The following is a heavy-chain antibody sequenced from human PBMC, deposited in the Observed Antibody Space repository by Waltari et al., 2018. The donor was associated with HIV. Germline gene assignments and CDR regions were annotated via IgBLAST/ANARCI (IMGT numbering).Heavy chain of an antibody. J-gene: IGHJ6*02. D-gene: IGHD6-19*01. CDR3: ARARGYSSGWYGERYYYGMDV. Sequence: QPGGSLRLSCAASGFTFSSYDMHWVRQATGKGLEWVSAIGTAGDTYYPGSVKGRFTISRENAKNSLYLQMNSLRAGDTAVYYCARARGYSSGWYGERYYYGMDVWGQGTTVTVSS. CDR2: IGTAGDT. CDR1: GFTFSSYD. V-gene: IGHV3-13*01.